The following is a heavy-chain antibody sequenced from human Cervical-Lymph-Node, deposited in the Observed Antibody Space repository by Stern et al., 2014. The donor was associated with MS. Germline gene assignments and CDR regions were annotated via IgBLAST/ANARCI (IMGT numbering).Heavy chain of an antibody. V-gene: IGHV1-3*01. D-gene: IGHD5-24*01. CDR2: FSAATGNT. CDR1: GYTFTNYA. J-gene: IGHJ3*02. Sequence: QVQLVQSGAEVKWPGASVTVSCKGSGYTFTNYALHWVRQAPGQRLEWMGYFSAATGNTKSAQTFQGRVTINGDTSANTAYMEMSNLRSEDTAIYYCARRNRNAYNYGFDIWGQGTMITVSS. CDR3: ARRNRNAYNYGFDI.